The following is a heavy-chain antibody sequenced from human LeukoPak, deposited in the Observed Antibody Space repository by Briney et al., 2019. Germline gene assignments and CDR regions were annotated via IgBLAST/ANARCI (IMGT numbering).Heavy chain of an antibody. CDR2: ISAYNGNT. CDR3: ARRHYYYYMDV. CDR1: GYTSTSYG. V-gene: IGHV1-18*01. Sequence: ASVKVSCKPPGYTSTSYGISWVRPAPGQRLEWMGWISAYNGNTNYAQTLQGRVTMTTDTSTSTAYMELRSLRSDHTAVYYCARRHYYYYMDVWGKGTTVTVSS. J-gene: IGHJ6*03.